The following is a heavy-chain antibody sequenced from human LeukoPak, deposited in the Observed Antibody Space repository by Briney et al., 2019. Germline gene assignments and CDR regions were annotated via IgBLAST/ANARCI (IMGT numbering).Heavy chain of an antibody. CDR1: GGSISSSSYY. CDR3: ARGPYYGSGTLDY. CDR2: IYYSGST. J-gene: IGHJ4*02. Sequence: PSETLSLTCTVSGGSISSSSYYWGWIRQPPGKGLEWIGSIYYSGSTYYNPSLKSRVTISVDTSKNQFSLKLSSVTAADTAVYYCARGPYYGSGTLDYWGQGTLVTVSS. D-gene: IGHD3-10*01. V-gene: IGHV4-39*07.